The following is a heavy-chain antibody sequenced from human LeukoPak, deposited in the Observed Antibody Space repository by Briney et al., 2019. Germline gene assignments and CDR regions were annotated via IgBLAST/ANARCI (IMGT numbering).Heavy chain of an antibody. V-gene: IGHV3-7*01. D-gene: IGHD2-21*02. J-gene: IGHJ4*02. Sequence: GGSLRLSCVASGFNYNTYWMSWVRQAPGKGLEWVANIKQDGSEKNYVDSVKGRFTISRDNSKDTLYLQMNSLRSEDTALYFCARDRLNRASCGGNCYSAVFDYWGQATLVTVSA. CDR2: IKQDGSEK. CDR3: ARDRLNRASCGGNCYSAVFDY. CDR1: GFNYNTYW.